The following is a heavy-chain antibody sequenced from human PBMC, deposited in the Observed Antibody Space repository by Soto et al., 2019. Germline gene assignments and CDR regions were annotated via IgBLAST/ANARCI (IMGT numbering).Heavy chain of an antibody. CDR3: GTSKKKLDLDY. V-gene: IGHV1-18*01. D-gene: IGHD1-1*01. CDR2: ISAYNGNT. Sequence: ASVKVSCKASGYTFTSYGISWVRQAPGQGLEWMGWISAYNGNTNYAQKLQGRVTMTTDTSTSTAYMELRSLRSDDTAVYYCGTSKKKLDLDYWAQGTLVTVSS. CDR1: GYTFTSYG. J-gene: IGHJ4*02.